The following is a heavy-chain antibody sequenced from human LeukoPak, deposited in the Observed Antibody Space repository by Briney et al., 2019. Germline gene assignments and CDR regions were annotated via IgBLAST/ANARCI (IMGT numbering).Heavy chain of an antibody. CDR3: AKDPTTVTTYYFDY. CDR2: IRIKANSYAT. Sequence: GGSLKLSCAASGFTFSGSAIHWVRQASGKGLEWVGRIRIKANSYATAYAVSVKGRFTISRDDSKNTLYLQMNSLRAEDTAVYYCAKDPTTVTTYYFDYWGQGTLVTVSS. D-gene: IGHD4-17*01. V-gene: IGHV3-73*01. CDR1: GFTFSGSA. J-gene: IGHJ4*02.